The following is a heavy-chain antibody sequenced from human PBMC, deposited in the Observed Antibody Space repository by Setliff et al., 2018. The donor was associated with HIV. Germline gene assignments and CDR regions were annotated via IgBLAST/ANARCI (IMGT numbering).Heavy chain of an antibody. V-gene: IGHV3-15*01. J-gene: IGHJ3*02. CDR3: TTVDITMIVVGPNAFDI. CDR2: IKSITDGGAV. CDR1: GFTFSNAW. Sequence: GGSLRLSCAASGFTFSNAWMSWVRQAPGKGLEWLGRIKSITDGGAVDYAAPVQGRFTISRDDSKNTLYLQMNSLKTEDTAVYYCTTVDITMIVVGPNAFDIWGQGTMVTVSS. D-gene: IGHD3-22*01.